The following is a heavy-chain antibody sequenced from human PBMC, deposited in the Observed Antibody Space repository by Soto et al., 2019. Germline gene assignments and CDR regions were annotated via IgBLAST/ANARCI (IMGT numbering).Heavy chain of an antibody. CDR2: IYHSGST. D-gene: IGHD3-22*01. V-gene: IGHV4-30-2*01. J-gene: IGHJ4*02. Sequence: LSETLSLTCAVSGGSISSGGYSWSWIRQPPGKGLEWIGYIYHSGSTYYNPSLKSRVTISVDRSKNQFSLKLSSVTAADTAVYYCARGGVDYYDSSGYYFSPYYFDYRGQGTLVTVSS. CDR1: GGSISSGGYS. CDR3: ARGGVDYYDSSGYYFSPYYFDY.